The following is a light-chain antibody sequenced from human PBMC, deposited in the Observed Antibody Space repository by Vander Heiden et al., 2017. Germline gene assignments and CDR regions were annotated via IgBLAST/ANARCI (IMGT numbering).Light chain of an antibody. CDR1: SSSIGNIY. CDR3: EAWDSSLSAWV. V-gene: IGLV1-51*02. CDR2: ENN. J-gene: IGLJ3*02. Sequence: QSVLTQSPPVSAAPGQKVTISCSGSSSSIGNIYVSWYQQLPGTAPNLLDSENNRRPTGIPDRFSGSKSGTSATLVITGLQTGDEADYFCEAWDSSLSAWVFGGGTKLTVL.